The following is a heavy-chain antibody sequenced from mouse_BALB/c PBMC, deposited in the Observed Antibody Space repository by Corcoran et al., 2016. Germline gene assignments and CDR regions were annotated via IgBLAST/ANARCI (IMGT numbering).Heavy chain of an antibody. J-gene: IGHJ4*01. CDR3: ARVYGYDDYYAMDY. CDR2: IDPANGNT. Sequence: EVQLQQSGAELVKPGASVKLSCTASGFNIKDTYMHWVKQRPEQGLEWIGRIDPANGNTKYDPKFQGKATITADTSSNTAYLQLSSLTSEDTAVYYCARVYGYDDYYAMDYGGQGTSVTVSS. V-gene: IGHV14-3*02. CDR1: GFNIKDTY. D-gene: IGHD2-2*01.